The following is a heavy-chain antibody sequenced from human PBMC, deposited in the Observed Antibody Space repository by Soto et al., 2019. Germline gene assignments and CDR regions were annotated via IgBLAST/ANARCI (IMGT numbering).Heavy chain of an antibody. J-gene: IGHJ3*02. CDR2: ISDGGDLT. CDR1: GFAFSIHP. V-gene: IGHV3-23*01. D-gene: IGHD3-16*01. CDR3: ARRTFGTSRSFDI. Sequence: SLRLSCASSGFAFSIHPMSWVRHSPERGLEWVSGISDGGDLTYNADSVKGRFTISRDNSKNTLFLQMNSLRAEDTAVYYCARRTFGTSRSFDIWGQGTMVTVSS.